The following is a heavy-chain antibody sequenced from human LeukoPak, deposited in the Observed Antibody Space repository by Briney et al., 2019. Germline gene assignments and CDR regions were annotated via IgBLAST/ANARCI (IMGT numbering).Heavy chain of an antibody. CDR1: EDSVSSNSAA. J-gene: IGHJ4*02. CDR2: TYYRSKWYN. D-gene: IGHD3-10*01. CDR3: ARVATMVRGVPFDY. Sequence: SQTLSLTCAISEDSVSSNSAAWNWIRQSPSRGLEWLGRTYYRSKWYNDYAVSVKSRITINPDTSKDQFSLQLNSVTPEDTAVYYCARVATMVRGVPFDYWGQGTLVTVSS. V-gene: IGHV6-1*01.